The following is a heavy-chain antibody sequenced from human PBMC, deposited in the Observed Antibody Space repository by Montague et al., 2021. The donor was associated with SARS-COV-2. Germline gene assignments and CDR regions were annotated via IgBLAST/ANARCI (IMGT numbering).Heavy chain of an antibody. V-gene: IGHV4-59*01. J-gene: IGHJ6*03. CDR1: GGSISSYY. D-gene: IGHD3-9*01. Sequence: SETLSLTCTVSGGSISSYYWSWIRQPSGKGLECIGYIYYSGSTNYNPSLKSRVTISVDTSKNQFSLKLSSVTAADTAVYYCARDSRTDFDWLFPDSGSYYYYMDVWGKGTTVTVSS. CDR3: ARDSRTDFDWLFPDSGSYYYYMDV. CDR2: IYYSGST.